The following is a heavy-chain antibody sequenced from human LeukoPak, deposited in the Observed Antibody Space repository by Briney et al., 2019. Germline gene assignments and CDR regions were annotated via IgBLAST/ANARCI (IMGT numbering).Heavy chain of an antibody. D-gene: IGHD5-18*01. CDR3: ASPAMAFIDQGRYNYYYCMDV. CDR1: GGSISSYY. CDR2: IYYSGST. J-gene: IGHJ6*03. Sequence: SETLSLTCTVSGGSISSYYWSWIRQPPGKGLEWIGYIYYSGSTNYNPSLKSRVTISVDTSKNQFSLKLSSVTAADTAVYYCASPAMAFIDQGRYNYYYCMDVWGKGTTVTVSS. V-gene: IGHV4-59*08.